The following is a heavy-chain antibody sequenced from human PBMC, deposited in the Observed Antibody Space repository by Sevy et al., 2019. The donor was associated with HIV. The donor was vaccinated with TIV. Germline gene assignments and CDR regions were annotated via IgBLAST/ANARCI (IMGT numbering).Heavy chain of an antibody. CDR2: ISGSGGIT. V-gene: IGHV3-23*01. CDR3: AKGEATNYYGMDV. CDR1: RFTFSSYD. Sequence: GGSLRLSCADSRFTFSSYDMSWVRQAPGKGLEWVSGISGSGGITYYADSVKGRFTISRDNSKNTVYLQMNSLRAEDTAVYYCAKGEATNYYGMDVWGQGTTVTVSS. D-gene: IGHD1-26*01. J-gene: IGHJ6*02.